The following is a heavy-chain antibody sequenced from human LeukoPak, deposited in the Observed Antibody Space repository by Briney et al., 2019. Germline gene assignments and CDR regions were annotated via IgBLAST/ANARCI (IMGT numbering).Heavy chain of an antibody. CDR2: IKQDGSEK. CDR1: GFTFSSYW. V-gene: IGHV3-7*01. Sequence: GSLRLSCAASGFTFSSYWMSWVRQAPGKGLEWVANIKQDGSEKYYVDSVKGRFTISRDNAKNSLYLQMNSLRAEDTAVYYCARVRGYDILTGYYSPYFDYWGQGTLVTVSS. CDR3: ARVRGYDILTGYYSPYFDY. J-gene: IGHJ4*02. D-gene: IGHD3-9*01.